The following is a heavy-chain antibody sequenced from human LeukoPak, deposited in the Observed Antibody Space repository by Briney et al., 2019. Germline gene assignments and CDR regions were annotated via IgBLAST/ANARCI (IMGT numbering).Heavy chain of an antibody. CDR1: GYTFTSYY. V-gene: IGHV1-46*01. CDR2: INPSGGST. Sequence: ASVKVSCKASGYTFTSYYMHWVRQAPGQGLEWMGIINPSGGSTSYAQKFQGRVTMTRDMSTSTVYMELSSLRSEDTAVYYCAGEAAAIARSGYYFDYWGQGTLITVSS. D-gene: IGHD2-2*01. J-gene: IGHJ4*02. CDR3: AGEAAAIARSGYYFDY.